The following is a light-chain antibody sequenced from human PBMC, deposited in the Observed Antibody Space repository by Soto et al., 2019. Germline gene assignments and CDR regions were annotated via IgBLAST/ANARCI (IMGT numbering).Light chain of an antibody. Sequence: DIQMTQSPSTLSASVGDRVTLTCRASQSISSWLAWYQQKPGKAPKLLIYKASSLESGVPSRFSGSGSGTEFSLTISSLQTDDFATYYCQQYNSFPTFGQGTKVDI. CDR3: QQYNSFPT. CDR2: KAS. CDR1: QSISSW. V-gene: IGKV1-5*03. J-gene: IGKJ1*01.